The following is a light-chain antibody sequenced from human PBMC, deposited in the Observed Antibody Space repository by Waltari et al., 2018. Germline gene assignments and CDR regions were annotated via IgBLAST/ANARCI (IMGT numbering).Light chain of an antibody. CDR1: NSNIGGNP. J-gene: IGLJ3*02. V-gene: IGLV1-44*01. Sequence: QSVLTQPPSASGTPGQRVTISCSGSNSNIGGNPVQWFQQLPGTAPRLLLFNSNDRPSGVPDRFCGSESGTSASLAISGLQSEDEAEYYCAAWDDSLNGNWVFGGGTKVTVL. CDR2: NSN. CDR3: AAWDDSLNGNWV.